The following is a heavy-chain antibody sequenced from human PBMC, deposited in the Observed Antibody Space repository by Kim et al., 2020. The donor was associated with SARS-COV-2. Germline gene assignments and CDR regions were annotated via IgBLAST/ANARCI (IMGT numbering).Heavy chain of an antibody. D-gene: IGHD3-10*01. V-gene: IGHV1-46*01. J-gene: IGHJ4*02. Sequence: ASVKVSCKASGYTFTSYSMHWVRQAPGQGLEWMGIINPSGGSTSYSQKFQGRVTMTRDTSTSTVYMELSSLRSEDTAVYYCARASAGTPSSTMVRGVISHPDCRGQGTLVGVSS. CDR2: INPSGGST. CDR1: GYTFTSYS. CDR3: ARASAGTPSSTMVRGVISHPDC.